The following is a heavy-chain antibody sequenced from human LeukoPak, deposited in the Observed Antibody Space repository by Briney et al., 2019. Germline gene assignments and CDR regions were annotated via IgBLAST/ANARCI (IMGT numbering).Heavy chain of an antibody. J-gene: IGHJ6*03. CDR1: GFTFSDYY. Sequence: GGSLRLSCAASGFTFSDYYMSWIRQAPGKGLEWVSYTSSSGSTIYYADSVEGRFTISRDNAKNSLYLQMNSLRAEDTAVYYCAKNRGAGSHYYYHMNVWGKGTTVTVSS. V-gene: IGHV3-11*01. CDR2: TSSSGSTI. CDR3: AKNRGAGSHYYYHMNV. D-gene: IGHD1-26*01.